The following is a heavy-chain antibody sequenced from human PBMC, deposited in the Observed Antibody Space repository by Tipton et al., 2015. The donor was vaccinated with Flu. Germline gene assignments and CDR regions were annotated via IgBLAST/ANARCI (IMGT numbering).Heavy chain of an antibody. J-gene: IGHJ6*04. CDR1: GGSISSGSYY. D-gene: IGHD5-18*01. CDR2: IYTSGST. CDR3: ARGGYSYGYGKNYYYYGMDV. V-gene: IGHV4-61*02. Sequence: TLSLTCTVSGGSISSGSYYWIWIRQPAGKGLELIGRIYTSGSTNYNPSLKSRVTISVDTSKNQFSLKLSSVTAADTAVYYCARGGYSYGYGKNYYYYGMDVWGKGTTVTVSS.